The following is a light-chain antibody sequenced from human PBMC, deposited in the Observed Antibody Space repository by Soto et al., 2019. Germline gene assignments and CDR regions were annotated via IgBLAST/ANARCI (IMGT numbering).Light chain of an antibody. J-gene: IGKJ4*01. CDR3: QQRSNWQGAT. CDR2: DAS. Sequence: IVVTQSPATLSLSPGERATLSCRASQSVSSYLAWYQQKPGQAPRLLIYDASNRATGIPARFSGSGSGTDFTLTISSLEPEDFAVYYCQQRSNWQGATFGGGT. CDR1: QSVSSY. V-gene: IGKV3-11*01.